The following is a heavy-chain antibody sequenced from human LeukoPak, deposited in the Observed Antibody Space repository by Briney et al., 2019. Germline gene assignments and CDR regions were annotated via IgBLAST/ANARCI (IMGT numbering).Heavy chain of an antibody. V-gene: IGHV3-30-3*01. J-gene: IGHJ4*02. CDR3: AKGVSSPLYYFDY. Sequence: GGSLRLSCAASGFTFSGFAMHWVRQTPGKGLEWLAGISDDGTNKYYAQSVKGRFTNSRDNSKNTLYLQMNSLRAEDTAVYYCAKGVSSPLYYFDYWGQGTLVTVS. CDR2: ISDDGTNK. CDR1: GFTFSGFA. D-gene: IGHD6-13*01.